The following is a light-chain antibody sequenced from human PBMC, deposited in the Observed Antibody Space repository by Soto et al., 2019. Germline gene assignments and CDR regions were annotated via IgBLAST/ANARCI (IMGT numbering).Light chain of an antibody. J-gene: IGKJ1*01. Sequence: DIQMTQSPSTLSASVGDRVTMTCRASQSISSWLAWYQQKPGKAPKLLIYKASSLESGVPSRFSGSGSRTEFTLTISSLQPDDFATYYCQQYNSYSTFGQGTMVDIK. CDR2: KAS. CDR1: QSISSW. CDR3: QQYNSYST. V-gene: IGKV1-5*03.